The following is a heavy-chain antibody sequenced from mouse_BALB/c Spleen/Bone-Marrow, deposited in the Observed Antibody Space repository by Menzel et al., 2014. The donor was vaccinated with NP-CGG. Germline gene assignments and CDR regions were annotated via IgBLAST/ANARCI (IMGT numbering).Heavy chain of an antibody. D-gene: IGHD3-3*01. V-gene: IGHV1S81*02. CDR3: IREGTFFAY. J-gene: IGHJ3*01. CDR2: INPSNGGT. Sequence: QVQLQQSGAELVKPGASEKLSCKSSGYTFTSYYMYWVKQRPGQGLEWIGGINPSNGGTNFNEKFKSKATLTVDKSSSTAYMQLSSLTSEDSAVYYCIREGTFFAYWGQGTLVTVSA. CDR1: GYTFTSYY.